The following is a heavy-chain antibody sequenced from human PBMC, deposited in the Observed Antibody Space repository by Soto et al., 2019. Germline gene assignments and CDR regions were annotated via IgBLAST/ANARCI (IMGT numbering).Heavy chain of an antibody. J-gene: IGHJ6*02. Sequence: GGSLRLSCAASGFTFSSYGMHWVRQAPGKGLEWVAVIWYDGSNKYYADSVKGRFTISRDNSKNTLYLQMNSLRAEDTAVYYCARGRIAARLLSLRYYYGMDVWGQGTTVTVSS. CDR1: GFTFSSYG. CDR3: ARGRIAARLLSLRYYYGMDV. V-gene: IGHV3-33*01. D-gene: IGHD6-6*01. CDR2: IWYDGSNK.